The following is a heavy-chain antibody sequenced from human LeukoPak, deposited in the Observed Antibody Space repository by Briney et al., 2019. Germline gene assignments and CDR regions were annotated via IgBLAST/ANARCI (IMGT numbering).Heavy chain of an antibody. CDR2: ISSSGSTI. CDR3: ARDITMVRGVYTDNWFDP. CDR1: GFTFSSYE. V-gene: IGHV3-48*03. J-gene: IGHJ5*02. Sequence: PGGSLRLSCAASGFTFSSYEMNWVCQAPGKGLEWVSYISSSGSTIYYADSVKGRFTISRDNAKNSLYLQMNSLRAEDTAVYYCARDITMVRGVYTDNWFDPSGQGTLVTVTS. D-gene: IGHD3-10*01.